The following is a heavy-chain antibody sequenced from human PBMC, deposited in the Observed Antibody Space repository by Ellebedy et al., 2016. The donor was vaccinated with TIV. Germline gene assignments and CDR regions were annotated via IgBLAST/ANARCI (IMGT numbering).Heavy chain of an antibody. CDR1: GSTFNSYS. D-gene: IGHD3-22*01. Sequence: GESLKISCAASGSTFNSYSLNWVRQAPGKGLEWVSSISSSSSHIYYADSVKGRFTISRDNAKNSLYLQMNSLRAEDTAVYYCAREGTMIALEVFYFDYWGQGTLVTVSS. CDR2: ISSSSSHI. J-gene: IGHJ4*02. V-gene: IGHV3-21*01. CDR3: AREGTMIALEVFYFDY.